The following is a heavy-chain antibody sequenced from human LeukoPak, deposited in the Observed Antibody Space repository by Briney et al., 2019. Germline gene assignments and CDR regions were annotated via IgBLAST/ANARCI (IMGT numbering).Heavy chain of an antibody. CDR1: GFTFSSYE. Sequence: GGSLRLSCVASGFTFSSYEMNWVRQAPGKGLEWLSYITSSDSTTHYADSVKGRFTISRDDAQNSLYLQMNSLRAEDTAVYYCARGEYDSSGYLDYWGQGTLVTVSS. J-gene: IGHJ4*02. V-gene: IGHV3-48*03. D-gene: IGHD3-22*01. CDR2: ITSSDSTT. CDR3: ARGEYDSSGYLDY.